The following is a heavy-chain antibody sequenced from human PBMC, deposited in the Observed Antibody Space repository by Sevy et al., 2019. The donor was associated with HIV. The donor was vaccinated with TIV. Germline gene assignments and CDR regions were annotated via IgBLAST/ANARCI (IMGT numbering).Heavy chain of an antibody. CDR3: ARHEVESGWPQIDS. V-gene: IGHV4-39*01. CDR1: GGSISSSSYY. J-gene: IGHJ4*02. CDR2: IYYSGRT. Sequence: SETLSLTCTVSGGSISSSSYYWGWIRQPPGKGLEWIGSIYYSGRTYYNASLKSRVTISIDTSKNQFSLYLSSVTAADTAVYYCARHEVESGWPQIDSWGQGTLVTVSS. D-gene: IGHD6-19*01.